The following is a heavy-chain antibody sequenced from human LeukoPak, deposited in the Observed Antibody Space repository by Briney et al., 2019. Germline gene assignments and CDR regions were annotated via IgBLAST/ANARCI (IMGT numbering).Heavy chain of an antibody. CDR3: AKSNGYGLVDI. J-gene: IGHJ3*02. Sequence: PSETLSLTCTVSGGSISSYYWSWIRQAPGKGLEWIGYIYYSGSTNYNPSLKSRVTISVDTSKNQFSLKLRSVTAAGTAVYYCAKSNGYGLVDIWGQGTMVTVSS. CDR2: IYYSGST. CDR1: GGSISSYY. D-gene: IGHD3-10*01. V-gene: IGHV4-59*01.